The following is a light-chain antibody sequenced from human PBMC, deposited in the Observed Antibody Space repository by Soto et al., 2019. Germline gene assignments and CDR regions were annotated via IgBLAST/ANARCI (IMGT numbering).Light chain of an antibody. J-gene: IGLJ1*01. V-gene: IGLV2-23*01. CDR1: SSDVGSYNL. CDR2: EGN. CDR3: CSYAGTNAFV. Sequence: QSALTQPASVSGSPGQSITISCTGTSSDVGSYNLVSWYQQHPGKAPKLMIYEGNKRPSGVSNRFSGSKSATTASLTISRLQTEDEADYYRCSYAGTNAFVFGTGTKLTVL.